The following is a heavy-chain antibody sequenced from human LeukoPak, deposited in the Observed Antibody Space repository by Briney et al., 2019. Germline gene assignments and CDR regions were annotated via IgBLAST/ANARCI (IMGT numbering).Heavy chain of an antibody. J-gene: IGHJ3*02. D-gene: IGHD2-2*01. V-gene: IGHV3-21*01. CDR1: GFTFSSYS. Sequence: GGSLRLSCAASGFTFSSYSMNWVRQVPGKGLEWVSSISSSSSYIYYADSVKGRFTISRDNAKNSLYLQMNSLRAEDTAVYYCARDLTCSSTSCSAFDIWGQGTMVTVSS. CDR2: ISSSSSYI. CDR3: ARDLTCSSTSCSAFDI.